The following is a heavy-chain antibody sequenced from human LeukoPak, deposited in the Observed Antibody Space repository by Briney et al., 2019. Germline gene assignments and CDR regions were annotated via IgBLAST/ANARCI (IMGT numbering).Heavy chain of an antibody. CDR2: INAGNGNT. CDR3: ARFGPAGPFDY. D-gene: IGHD2-2*01. Sequence: ASVKVSCKASGYTFTSYGISWVRQAPGQRLEWMGWINAGNGNTKYSQKFQGRVTITRDTSASTAYMELSSLRSEDTAVYYCARFGPAGPFDYWGQGTLVTVSS. J-gene: IGHJ4*02. CDR1: GYTFTSYG. V-gene: IGHV1-3*01.